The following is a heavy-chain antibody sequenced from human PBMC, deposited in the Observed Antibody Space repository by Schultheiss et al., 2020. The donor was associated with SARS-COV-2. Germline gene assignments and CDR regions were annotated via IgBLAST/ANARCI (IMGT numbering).Heavy chain of an antibody. V-gene: IGHV1-3*04. CDR2: VLTGSGHP. Sequence: ASVKVSCKASGYTFTSYYMHWVRQVPGQSPEWMGWVLTGSGHPYYSQRFHGRVTFSRDTSANTAYMELRSLTSEDTAVYYCAREVLAGGALDYWGQGSLVTVSS. D-gene: IGHD2-8*02. CDR1: GYTFTSYY. CDR3: AREVLAGGALDY. J-gene: IGHJ4*02.